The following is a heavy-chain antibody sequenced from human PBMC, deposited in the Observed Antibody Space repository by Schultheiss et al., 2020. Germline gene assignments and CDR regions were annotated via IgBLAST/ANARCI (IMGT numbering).Heavy chain of an antibody. Sequence: GGSLRLSCAASGFTFSSFDMHWVRQAPGKGLEWVAVISSDGSNKYYADSVKGRFTISRDNSKNTLYLQMNSLRAEDTAVYYCAKDRGDSGYYYYYGMDVWGQGTTVNVYS. CDR2: ISSDGSNK. D-gene: IGHD5-12*01. CDR3: AKDRGDSGYYYYYGMDV. J-gene: IGHJ6*02. V-gene: IGHV3-30*18. CDR1: GFTFSSFD.